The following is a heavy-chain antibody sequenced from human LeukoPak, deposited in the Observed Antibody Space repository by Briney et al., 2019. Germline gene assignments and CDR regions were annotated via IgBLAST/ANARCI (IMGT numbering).Heavy chain of an antibody. CDR3: VRGEGRGGWFDP. D-gene: IGHD1-26*01. Sequence: PGGSLSSSCATPGFTFEDHGLSWVRHPPGKGLEWASRINWNGGRTGYSDSVKGRFTISRDDAKKSVHLQMNSLRVEDTAVYYCVRGEGRGGWFDPWGQGILVTVSS. V-gene: IGHV3-20*04. CDR2: INWNGGRT. CDR1: GFTFEDHG. J-gene: IGHJ5*02.